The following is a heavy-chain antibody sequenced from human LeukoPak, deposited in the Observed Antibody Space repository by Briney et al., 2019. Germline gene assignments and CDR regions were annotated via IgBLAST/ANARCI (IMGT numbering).Heavy chain of an antibody. D-gene: IGHD2-2*01. V-gene: IGHV4-34*01. J-gene: IGHJ4*02. Sequence: PSETLSLTCAVYGGSFSGNYWSWIRQPPGKGLEWIGEINHNGSTNYNPSLKSRVTISVDTSKNQFSLKLSSVTAADTAVYYCARVIGYCSSTSCFGYFDYWGQGTLVTVSS. CDR1: GGSFSGNY. CDR3: ARVIGYCSSTSCFGYFDY. CDR2: INHNGST.